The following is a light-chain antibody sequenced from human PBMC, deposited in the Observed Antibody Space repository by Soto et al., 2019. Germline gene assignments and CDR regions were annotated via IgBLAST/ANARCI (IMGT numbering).Light chain of an antibody. Sequence: QSALTQPASVSGSPGQSITIACTGTSSDVGSYNLVSWYQQHPGKAPKPMIYEGTKRPSGVSNRFSGSKSGNTASLTISGLPAEDEADYYCCSYAGSGTYVFGTGTKVTVL. CDR1: SSDVGSYNL. V-gene: IGLV2-23*01. J-gene: IGLJ1*01. CDR2: EGT. CDR3: CSYAGSGTYV.